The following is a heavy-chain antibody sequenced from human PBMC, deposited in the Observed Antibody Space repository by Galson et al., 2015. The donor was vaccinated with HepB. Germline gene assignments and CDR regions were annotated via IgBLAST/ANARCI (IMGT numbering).Heavy chain of an antibody. CDR2: INPNSGGT. CDR1: GYTFTGYY. J-gene: IGHJ5*02. D-gene: IGHD3-10*01. Sequence: SVKVSCKASGYTFTGYYMHWVRQAPGQGLEWMGRINPNSGGTNYAQKFQGRVTMTRDTSISTAYMGLSRLRSDDTAVYYCARDVDGSGSYCWFDPWGQGTLVTVSS. V-gene: IGHV1-2*06. CDR3: ARDVDGSGSYCWFDP.